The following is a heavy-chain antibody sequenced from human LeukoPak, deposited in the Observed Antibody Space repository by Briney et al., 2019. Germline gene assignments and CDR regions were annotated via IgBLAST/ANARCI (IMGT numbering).Heavy chain of an antibody. CDR2: INPNSYGT. D-gene: IGHD5-24*01. Sequence: ASVKVSCKASGYTFTGYYIHWVRQAPGQGLEWMGWINPNSYGTNYAQNFQGRVTMTSDSSITSAYMEVNRLRSDDTAFYYCARGRDGYNLELDYWGQGTLVTVSS. J-gene: IGHJ4*02. CDR1: GYTFTGYY. V-gene: IGHV1-2*02. CDR3: ARGRDGYNLELDY.